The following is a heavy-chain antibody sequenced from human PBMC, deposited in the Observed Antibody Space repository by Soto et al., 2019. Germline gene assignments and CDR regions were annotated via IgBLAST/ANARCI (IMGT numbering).Heavy chain of an antibody. J-gene: IGHJ4*02. CDR3: ARTSYEILSGYHDY. D-gene: IGHD3-9*01. CDR2: ISSNGGTT. CDR1: GFTFSNYA. Sequence: PGGSLRLSCVASGFTFSNYAMHWLRQAPGKGLEYVSAISSNGGTTYYADSVKGRFTMSRDNSKNTLYLQMGSLRVEDMAVYYCARTSYEILSGYHDYWGQGTMVTVSS. V-gene: IGHV3-64*02.